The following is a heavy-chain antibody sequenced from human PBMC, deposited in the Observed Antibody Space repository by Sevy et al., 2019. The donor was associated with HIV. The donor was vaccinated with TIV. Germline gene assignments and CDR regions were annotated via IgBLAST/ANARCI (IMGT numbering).Heavy chain of an antibody. Sequence: GGSLRLSCAASGFTFSSYGMHWVRQAPGKGLEWVAFIRYDGSNKYYADSVKGRFTISRDNSKNTLYLQMNSLRAEDTAVYYCAKDRSVECSSTSCHPLFDYWGQGTLVTVSS. V-gene: IGHV3-30*02. CDR3: AKDRSVECSSTSCHPLFDY. D-gene: IGHD2-2*01. J-gene: IGHJ4*02. CDR1: GFTFSSYG. CDR2: IRYDGSNK.